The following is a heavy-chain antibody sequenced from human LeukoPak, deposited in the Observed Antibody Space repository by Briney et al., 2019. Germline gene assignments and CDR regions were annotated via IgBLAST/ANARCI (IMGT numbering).Heavy chain of an antibody. CDR3: AGDGRLASTPMDP. D-gene: IGHD5-24*01. Sequence: AAVKVSCKASGYTFTSYAMNWVGQPPGQGLEWMGWINTNTGNPTYAQGFTGRFVFSLDTSVSTAYLQISSLKAEDTAVYYCAGDGRLASTPMDPWGQGTLVTVSS. J-gene: IGHJ5*02. CDR2: INTNTGNP. CDR1: GYTFTSYA. V-gene: IGHV7-4-1*02.